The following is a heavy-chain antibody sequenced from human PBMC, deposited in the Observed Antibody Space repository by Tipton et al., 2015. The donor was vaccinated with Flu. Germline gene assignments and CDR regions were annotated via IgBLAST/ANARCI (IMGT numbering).Heavy chain of an antibody. CDR2: INHSGDT. CDR3: ARSGDYAYYYAMDV. D-gene: IGHD4-17*01. Sequence: TLSLTCAVYGGSFNDYYWNWIRQPPGKGLEWIGEINHSGDTNYNPSLKSRATISVDTSKNRFSLKLTSVTAADTAVYYCARSGDYAYYYAMDVWGQGTTVTVS. V-gene: IGHV4-34*01. CDR1: GGSFNDYY. J-gene: IGHJ6*02.